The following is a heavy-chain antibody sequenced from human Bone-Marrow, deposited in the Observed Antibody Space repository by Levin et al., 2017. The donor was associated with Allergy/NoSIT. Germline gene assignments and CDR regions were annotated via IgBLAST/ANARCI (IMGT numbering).Heavy chain of an antibody. D-gene: IGHD3-22*01. Sequence: PGGSLRLSCAASGFTVSSNYMSWVRQAPGKGLEWVSVIYSGGSTYYADSVKGRFTISRDNSKNTLYLQMNSLRAEDTAVYYCARGPKTNFSGKTVVIQTPYYDYGMDVWGQGTTVTVSS. V-gene: IGHV3-53*01. CDR3: ARGPKTNFSGKTVVIQTPYYDYGMDV. J-gene: IGHJ6*02. CDR1: GFTVSSNY. CDR2: IYSGGST.